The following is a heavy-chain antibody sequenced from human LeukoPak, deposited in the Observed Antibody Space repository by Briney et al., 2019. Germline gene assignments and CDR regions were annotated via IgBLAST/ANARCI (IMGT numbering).Heavy chain of an antibody. V-gene: IGHV3-7*05. J-gene: IGHJ4*02. CDR3: ARVFGIAAAGTQDY. CDR1: GFTFSSYW. D-gene: IGHD6-13*01. Sequence: GGSLRLSCAASGFTFSSYWMSWVRQAPGKGLEWVANIKQDGSEKYYVDSVKGRFTISRDNAKNSLYPQMNSLRAEDTAVYYCARVFGIAAAGTQDYWGQGVLVTVSS. CDR2: IKQDGSEK.